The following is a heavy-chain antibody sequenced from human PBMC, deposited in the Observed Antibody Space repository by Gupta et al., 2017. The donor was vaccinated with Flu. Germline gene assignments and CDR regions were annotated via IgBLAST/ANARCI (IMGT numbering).Heavy chain of an antibody. D-gene: IGHD2-2*01. V-gene: IGHV4-30-2*01. CDR2: IYPSGRT. J-gene: IGHJ5*02. CDR3: ARVSRSPSWGWLDP. CDR1: YS. Sequence: YSWTWSRQPPGKGLEWIGDIYPSGRTSYNPSLTSRVTISLDRANNHFSLSLTSVTAADTAVYYCARVSRSPSWGWLDPWGQGVLVTVSS.